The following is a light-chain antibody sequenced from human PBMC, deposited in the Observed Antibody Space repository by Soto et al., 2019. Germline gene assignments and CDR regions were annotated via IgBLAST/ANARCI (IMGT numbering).Light chain of an antibody. J-gene: IGKJ4*01. CDR2: DSS. V-gene: IGKV3-11*01. CDR1: QSVSGS. CDR3: QQRYSWPLA. Sequence: EIVLTQSPATLSLSPGERATLSCRTSQSVSGSLAWYQQKPGQAPRLLIYDSSNRASGIPARFSVSGSGTDFTLTITSLEPEDFAVYYCQQRYSWPLAFGGGTKVEI.